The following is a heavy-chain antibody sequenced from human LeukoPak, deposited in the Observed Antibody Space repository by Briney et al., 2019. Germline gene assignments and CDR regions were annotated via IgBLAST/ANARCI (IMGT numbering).Heavy chain of an antibody. CDR3: ARDLPSGGSEFDY. V-gene: IGHV3-23*01. CDR1: GFTFRNYA. Sequence: PGGSLRLSCAASGFTFRNYAMSWVRQAPGKGLEWVSAISGSGGNKYYTDSVKGRFTISRDNSENTLYLQMNSLRPEDTAVYYCARDLPSGGSEFDYWGQGTLVTVSS. J-gene: IGHJ4*02. D-gene: IGHD2-15*01. CDR2: ISGSGGNK.